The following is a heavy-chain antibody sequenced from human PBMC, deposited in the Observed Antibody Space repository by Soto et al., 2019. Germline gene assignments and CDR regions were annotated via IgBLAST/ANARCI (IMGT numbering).Heavy chain of an antibody. V-gene: IGHV1-2*02. CDR3: ARSLSQYDSSGI. Sequence: ASVKVSCKASGGTFTGYYMHWVRQAPGQGLEWMGWINPNSGGTNYAQKFQGRVTMTRDTSISTAYMELSRLRSDDTAVYYCARSLSQYDSSGIWGQGTLVTVYS. CDR1: GGTFTGYY. J-gene: IGHJ4*02. D-gene: IGHD3-22*01. CDR2: INPNSGGT.